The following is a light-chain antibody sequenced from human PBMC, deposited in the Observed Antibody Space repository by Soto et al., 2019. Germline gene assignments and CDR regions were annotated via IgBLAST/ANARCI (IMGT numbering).Light chain of an antibody. Sequence: DIQMTQSPSTLSASVGDRVTITCRASQSISSWLAWYQQKPGKAPKLLIYDASSLESGVPSRFSGSGSGTEFTLTISSLQPDDFATYYCQQYINWTFGQGTKVEIK. CDR3: QQYINWT. CDR2: DAS. CDR1: QSISSW. V-gene: IGKV1-5*01. J-gene: IGKJ1*01.